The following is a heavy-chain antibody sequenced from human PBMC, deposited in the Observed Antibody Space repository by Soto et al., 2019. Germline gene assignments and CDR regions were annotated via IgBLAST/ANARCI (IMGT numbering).Heavy chain of an antibody. CDR3: ARGSCSSTSCYKEYYFDL. CDR1: GGTFSGYA. V-gene: IGHV1-69*13. CDR2: IIPMFGTS. D-gene: IGHD2-2*02. J-gene: IGHJ4*02. Sequence: GASVKVSCKASGGTFSGYAISWVRQAPGQGLEWMGEIIPMFGTSNYAQKFQGRVTITADESTSTAYMELSSLRSEDTAVHYCARGSCSSTSCYKEYYFDLWGQGTLVTVSS.